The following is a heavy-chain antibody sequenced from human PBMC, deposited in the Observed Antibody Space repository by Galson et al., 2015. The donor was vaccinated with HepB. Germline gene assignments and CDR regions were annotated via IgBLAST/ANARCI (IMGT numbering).Heavy chain of an antibody. Sequence: TLSLTCTVSGGSISSRSYFWGWIRQPPGKGLEWIGNIYYSGRTFYNPSLNSRVTISVDTSKNQFSLRLSSVTAADTAVYYCARQGYSENYFDYWGQGTLVTVSS. V-gene: IGHV4-39*01. J-gene: IGHJ4*02. CDR3: ARQGYSENYFDY. D-gene: IGHD2-2*02. CDR2: IYYSGRT. CDR1: GGSISSRSYF.